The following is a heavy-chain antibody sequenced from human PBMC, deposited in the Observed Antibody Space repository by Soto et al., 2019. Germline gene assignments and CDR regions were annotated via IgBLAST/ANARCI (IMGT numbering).Heavy chain of an antibody. Sequence: XGSLKLSCSAAGFTLSSYGMHWVRQAPGKGLEWVAVISYDGSNKYFADSVKGRFTISRDNSKNTLYLQMNSLRAEDTAVYYCAKDLGYYDSSGYCPQDWGQGTLVTVSS. CDR1: GFTLSSYG. D-gene: IGHD3-22*01. CDR3: AKDLGYYDSSGYCPQD. J-gene: IGHJ4*02. CDR2: ISYDGSNK. V-gene: IGHV3-30*18.